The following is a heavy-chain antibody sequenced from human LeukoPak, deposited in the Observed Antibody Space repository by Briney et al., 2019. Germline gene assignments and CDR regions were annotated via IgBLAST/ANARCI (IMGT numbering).Heavy chain of an antibody. Sequence: GGPLRLSCAVSGITLSNYDVIWVRQAPGKGVDCVGGICDSGGTTNYPDSVMRRFNISRDNPKNTLYLLMNSLRAEDTAVNFCAKRGVVIRVILVGFHKEAYYFDSWGKGALVTISS. CDR2: ICDSGGTT. V-gene: IGHV3-23*01. CDR1: GITLSNYD. J-gene: IGHJ4*02. D-gene: IGHD3-22*01. CDR3: AKRGVVIRVILVGFHKEAYYFDS.